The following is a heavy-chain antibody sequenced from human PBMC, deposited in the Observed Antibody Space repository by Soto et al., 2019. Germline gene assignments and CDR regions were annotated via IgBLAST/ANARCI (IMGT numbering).Heavy chain of an antibody. J-gene: IGHJ4*02. CDR1: GFTFSDYY. D-gene: IGHD1-26*01. V-gene: IGHV3-11*01. CDR3: AKSRELRSKDLLYYFDY. Sequence: KAGGSLRLSCATSGFTFSDYYMTWIRQAPGKGLEWVSYMSSSGYDIYYEDSVKGRFSISRDNAKNSLFLQMNSLRVEDTAMYYCAKSRELRSKDLLYYFDYWGQGTLVTVSS. CDR2: MSSSGYDI.